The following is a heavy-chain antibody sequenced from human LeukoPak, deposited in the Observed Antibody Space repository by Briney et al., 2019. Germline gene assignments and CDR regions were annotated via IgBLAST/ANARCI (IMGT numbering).Heavy chain of an antibody. D-gene: IGHD5-18*01. CDR1: GVSISSSNSY. CDR3: ARAQLWLRSYFDY. Sequence: SETLSLTCTVSGVSISSSNSYWGWIRQPPGKGLEWIGSIYYSGNTNYNPSLKSRVTISVDKSKNQFSLKLSSVTAADTAVYYCARAQLWLRSYFDYWGQGTLVTVSS. CDR2: IYYSGNT. J-gene: IGHJ4*02. V-gene: IGHV4-39*07.